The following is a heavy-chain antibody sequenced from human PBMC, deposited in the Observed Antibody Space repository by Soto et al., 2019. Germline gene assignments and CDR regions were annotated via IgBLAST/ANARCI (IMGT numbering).Heavy chain of an antibody. V-gene: IGHV4-61*01. Sequence: PSGILYLTCTVSGASVRSANYSWSWIRQPPGKGLECIGYISYSGSTNYNPSLKSRVTISVDTSKNQFSLRLSSVTAADTAVYYCATRTVFRPLDCWGQGTLVTVSS. J-gene: IGHJ4*02. CDR1: GASVRSANYS. CDR3: ATRTVFRPLDC. CDR2: ISYSGST.